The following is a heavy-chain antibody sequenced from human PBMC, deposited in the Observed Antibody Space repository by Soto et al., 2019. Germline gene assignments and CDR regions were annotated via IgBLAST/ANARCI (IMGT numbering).Heavy chain of an antibody. CDR1: GFTVSSNY. D-gene: IGHD5-12*01. Sequence: GGSLRLSCAASGFTVSSNYMSWVRQAPGKGLEWVSVIYSGGSTYYADSVKGRFTISRDNSKNTLYLQMNSLRAEDTAVYYCARDSPRGYSGYDFRPPLSDWGQGTLVTVSS. CDR2: IYSGGST. CDR3: ARDSPRGYSGYDFRPPLSD. V-gene: IGHV3-66*01. J-gene: IGHJ4*02.